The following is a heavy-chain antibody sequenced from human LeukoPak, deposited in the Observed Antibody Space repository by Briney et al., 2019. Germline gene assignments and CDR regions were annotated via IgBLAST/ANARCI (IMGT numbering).Heavy chain of an antibody. V-gene: IGHV3-7*01. J-gene: IGHJ6*02. D-gene: IGHD2-8*01. CDR3: ARRGLTYYYGMDI. CDR2: IKQDGSEK. Sequence: QTGGSLRLSCAASGFTFSSYWMSWVRQAPGKGLEWVANIKQDGSEKYYVDSVKGRFTISRDNAKNSLYLQMNSRRAEDTAVYYCARRGLTYYYGMDIWGQGTTVTVSS. CDR1: GFTFSSYW.